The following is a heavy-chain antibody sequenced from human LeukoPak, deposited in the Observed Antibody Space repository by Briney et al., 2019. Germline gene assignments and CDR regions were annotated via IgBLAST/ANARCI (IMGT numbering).Heavy chain of an antibody. CDR2: IIPIFGTA. D-gene: IGHD2-15*01. CDR3: ARGVQGRYCSGGSCYLAPDY. CDR1: GGTFSSYA. V-gene: IGHV1-69*01. J-gene: IGHJ4*02. Sequence: SVKVSCKASGGTFSSYAISWVRQAPGQGLEWMGGIIPIFGTANYAQKFQGRVTITADESTSTAYMELSSLRSEDTAVYYCARGVQGRYCSGGSCYLAPDYWGQGTLVTVSS.